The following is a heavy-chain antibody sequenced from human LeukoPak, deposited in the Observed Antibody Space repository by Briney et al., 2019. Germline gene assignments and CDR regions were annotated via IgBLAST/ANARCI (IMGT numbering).Heavy chain of an antibody. CDR1: GFTFSTYG. J-gene: IGHJ5*01. CDR3: AKTRDSSWYRDNWFDS. D-gene: IGHD6-13*01. V-gene: IGHV3-30*02. CDR2: IRYDGSNK. Sequence: GGSLRLSCAASGFTFSTYGMHWVRQAPGKGLEWVAFIRYDGSNKYYADSVKGRFTISRDNSKNTLYLQMNSLRAEDTAVYYCAKTRDSSWYRDNWFDSWGQGTLVTVSS.